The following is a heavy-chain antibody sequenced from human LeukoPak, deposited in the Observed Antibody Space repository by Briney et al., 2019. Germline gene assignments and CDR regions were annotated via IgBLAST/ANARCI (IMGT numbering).Heavy chain of an antibody. V-gene: IGHV1-2*04. CDR3: ARDLGPIGSTPRYYYGSGSYPDY. CDR1: GYTFTSYG. J-gene: IGHJ4*02. Sequence: ASVKVSCKASGYTFTSYGINWVRQAPGQGLEWMGWINPNSGGTNYAQKFQDWVTMTRDTSISTAYMELSRLRSDDTAVYYCARDLGPIGSTPRYYYGSGSYPDYWGQGTLVTVSS. D-gene: IGHD3-10*01. CDR2: INPNSGGT.